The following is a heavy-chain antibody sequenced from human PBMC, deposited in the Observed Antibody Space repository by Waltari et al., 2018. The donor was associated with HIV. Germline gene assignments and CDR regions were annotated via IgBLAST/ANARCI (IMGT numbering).Heavy chain of an antibody. CDR1: GYRFTTYW. J-gene: IGHJ4*02. CDR2: IYPVDSDT. CDR3: ARHSAGVYGSGIYDY. Sequence: EVQLVQSGAEVKKPGESLKISCKGSGYRFTTYWIGWVHPVHGKGLELSGIIYPVDSDTRYSPSFQGQVTISADKSISTAYLQWSSLKASDTAMYYCARHSAGVYGSGIYDYWGQGTLVTVSS. D-gene: IGHD3-10*01. V-gene: IGHV5-51*07.